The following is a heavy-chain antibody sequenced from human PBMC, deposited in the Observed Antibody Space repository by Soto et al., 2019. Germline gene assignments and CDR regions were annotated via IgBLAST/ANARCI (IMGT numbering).Heavy chain of an antibody. CDR1: GGTFSSYA. J-gene: IGHJ6*02. Sequence: QVQLVQSGAEVKKPGSSVKVSCKASGGTFSSYAISWVRQAPGQGLEWMGGIIPIFGTANYAQKFQGRGMITADDSTRTAYMELSSLRSEDTAAYYCAGSDGSASYYYGMDVWGHGTTVTVSS. V-gene: IGHV1-69*01. CDR3: AGSDGSASYYYGMDV. CDR2: IIPIFGTA. D-gene: IGHD6-6*01.